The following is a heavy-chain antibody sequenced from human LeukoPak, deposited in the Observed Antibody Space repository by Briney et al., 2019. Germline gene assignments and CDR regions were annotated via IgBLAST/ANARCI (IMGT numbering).Heavy chain of an antibody. CDR2: ISGSGGST. Sequence: GGSLRLSCAASGFTFSSYAMSWVRQAPGKGLEWVSAISGSGGSTYYADSVKGRFAISRDNSKNTLYVQMNSLRAEDTAVYYCAKGAYSSSELAYWGQGTLVTVSS. J-gene: IGHJ4*02. D-gene: IGHD6-6*01. V-gene: IGHV3-23*01. CDR3: AKGAYSSSELAY. CDR1: GFTFSSYA.